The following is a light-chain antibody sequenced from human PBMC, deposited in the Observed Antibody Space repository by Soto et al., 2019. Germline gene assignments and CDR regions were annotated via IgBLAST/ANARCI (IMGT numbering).Light chain of an antibody. J-gene: IGKJ1*01. V-gene: IGKV3-20*01. Sequence: EIVLTQSPGTLSLSPGERATLSCRASQSISSSYLAWYQQKPGQAPRLLIYGASNRATGIPDRFSGSGSGTDFTLTISRLEPEEYAVYYCQQYGNSPWTFGQGTKVEIK. CDR2: GAS. CDR1: QSISSSY. CDR3: QQYGNSPWT.